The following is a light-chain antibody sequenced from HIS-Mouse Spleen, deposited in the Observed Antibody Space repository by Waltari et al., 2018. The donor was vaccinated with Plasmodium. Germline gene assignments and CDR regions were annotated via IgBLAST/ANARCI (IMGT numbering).Light chain of an antibody. CDR3: YSTDSSGNHRV. J-gene: IGLJ3*02. CDR2: EDS. V-gene: IGLV3-10*01. Sequence: SYELTQPPSVSVSPGQTARITCSGDALPQKYAYWYQQKSGLAPVLVIYEDSKRPSGIPGRFSGSSSGTMATLTISGAQVEDEADYYCYSTDSSGNHRVFGGGTKLTVL. CDR1: ALPQKY.